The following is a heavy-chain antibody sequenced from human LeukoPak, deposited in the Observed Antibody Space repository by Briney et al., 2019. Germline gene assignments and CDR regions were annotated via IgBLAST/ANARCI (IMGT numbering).Heavy chain of an antibody. CDR1: GYTFTGYY. D-gene: IGHD5-12*01. V-gene: IGHV1-2*02. Sequence: GASVKVSCKASGYTFTGYYMHWVRQAPGQGLEWMGWINPNSGGTNYAQKFRGRVTMTRDTSISTAYMELSRLRSDDTAVYYCARDRDGSGWWLPFDYWGQGTLVTVSS. CDR3: ARDRDGSGWWLPFDY. CDR2: INPNSGGT. J-gene: IGHJ4*02.